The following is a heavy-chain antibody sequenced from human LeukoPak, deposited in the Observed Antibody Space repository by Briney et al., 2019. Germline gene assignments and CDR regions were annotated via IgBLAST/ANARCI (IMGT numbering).Heavy chain of an antibody. J-gene: IGHJ6*02. CDR2: MNPNSGNT. CDR3: ARGKTRITIFGVVIYYYGMDV. CDR1: GYTFTSYD. Sequence: ASVKVSCKASGYTFTSYDINWVRQATGQRLEWMGWMNPNSGNTGYAQKFQGRVTMTRNTSISTAYMELSSLRSEDTAVYYCARGKTRITIFGVVIYYYGMDVWGQGTTVTVSS. D-gene: IGHD3-3*01. V-gene: IGHV1-8*01.